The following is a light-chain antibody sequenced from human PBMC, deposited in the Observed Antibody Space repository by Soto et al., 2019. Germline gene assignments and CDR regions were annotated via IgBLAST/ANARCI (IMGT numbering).Light chain of an antibody. V-gene: IGKV3-20*01. J-gene: IGKJ4*01. CDR1: QRVSNS. CDR3: KQFSSYPLT. CDR2: DAS. Sequence: ELLLTQSPATLSLSPAARVTLSCRATQRVSNSLAWYQQKPGQAPRLLIYDASSRATGIPDRFSGGGSGTDSTLTISRLEPEEFAVYYCKQFSSYPLTFGGGTKVDIK.